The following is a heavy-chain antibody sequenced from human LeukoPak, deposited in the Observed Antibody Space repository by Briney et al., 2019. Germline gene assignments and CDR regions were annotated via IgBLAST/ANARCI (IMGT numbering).Heavy chain of an antibody. Sequence: SETLSLTCAVYGGSFSGYYWSWIRQPPGKGLEWIGEINHSGSTNYNPSLKSRVTRSVDTSKNQFYLKLSSVTAADTAVYYCARGRGAFDIWGQGTMVTVSS. CDR2: INHSGST. D-gene: IGHD5-12*01. J-gene: IGHJ3*02. CDR1: GGSFSGYY. CDR3: ARGRGAFDI. V-gene: IGHV4-34*01.